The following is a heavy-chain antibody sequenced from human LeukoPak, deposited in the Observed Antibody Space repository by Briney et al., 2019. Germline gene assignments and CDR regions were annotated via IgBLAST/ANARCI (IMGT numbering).Heavy chain of an antibody. CDR2: INSDGSIT. D-gene: IGHD5-18*01. Sequence: GGSLRLSCAASGITISSYWMHWVRQVPGKGLVWVSRINSDGSITNYADFVKGRFIISRDNAKNTLYLQMNSLRAEDTAVYFCAGGGFTYGPATLGALDIWGQGTMVPVSS. CDR1: GITISSYW. CDR3: AGGGFTYGPATLGALDI. J-gene: IGHJ3*02. V-gene: IGHV3-74*01.